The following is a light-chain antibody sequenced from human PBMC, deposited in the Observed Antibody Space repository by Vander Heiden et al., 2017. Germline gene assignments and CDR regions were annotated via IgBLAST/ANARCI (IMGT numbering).Light chain of an antibody. CDR1: SSNIGSNT. Sequence: QSVLTQPPSASGAPGERVTISCSGSSSNIGSNTVNGYQQLPVTAPKLLIYSNNQRPSGVPDRFSGSKSGTSASLAISGLQSEDEADYYCAAWDDSLNGYVFGTGTKVTVL. CDR2: SNN. V-gene: IGLV1-44*01. J-gene: IGLJ1*01. CDR3: AAWDDSLNGYV.